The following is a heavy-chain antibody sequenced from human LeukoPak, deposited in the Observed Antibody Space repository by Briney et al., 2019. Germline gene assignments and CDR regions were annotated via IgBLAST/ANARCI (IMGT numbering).Heavy chain of an antibody. V-gene: IGHV5-51*01. J-gene: IGHJ3*02. CDR3: ARQGLYDSSGYYRDDAFDI. CDR1: GYSFTAYW. D-gene: IGHD3-22*01. Sequence: GESLKISCKGSGYSFTAYWIGWVRQMPGKGLEWMGIIYPGDSGTRYSPSFQGQVTISADKSISTAYLQWSSLKASDTAMYYCARQGLYDSSGYYRDDAFDIWGQGTMVTVSS. CDR2: IYPGDSGT.